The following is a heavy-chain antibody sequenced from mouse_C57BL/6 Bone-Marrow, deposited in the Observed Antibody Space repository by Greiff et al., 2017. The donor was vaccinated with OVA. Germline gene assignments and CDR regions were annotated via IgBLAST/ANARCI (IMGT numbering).Heavy chain of an antibody. Sequence: EVQLQQSGPELVKPGASVKMSCKASGYTFTDYNMHWVKQSHGKSLEWIGYINPNNGGTSYNQKFKGKATLTVNKSSSTAYMELRSLTSEDSAVYYCARRAFPTYYRGSFAYWGQGTLVTVSA. V-gene: IGHV1-22*01. CDR1: GYTFTDYN. J-gene: IGHJ3*01. D-gene: IGHD2-12*01. CDR2: INPNNGGT. CDR3: ARRAFPTYYRGSFAY.